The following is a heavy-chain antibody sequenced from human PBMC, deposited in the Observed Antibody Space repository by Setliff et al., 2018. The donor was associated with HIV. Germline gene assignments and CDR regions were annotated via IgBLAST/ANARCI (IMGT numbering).Heavy chain of an antibody. Sequence: GGSLRLSCAPSGFRFSDYTMTWVRQAPGKGLECVSGISGSGDTIYYADSVKGRFTISRDNSKNILSLQMNSLRAEDTAVYYCVRDLHFAFDIWGQGTMVTVSS. J-gene: IGHJ3*02. CDR3: VRDLHFAFDI. D-gene: IGHD3-3*02. CDR1: GFRFSDYT. CDR2: ISGSGDTI. V-gene: IGHV3-23*01.